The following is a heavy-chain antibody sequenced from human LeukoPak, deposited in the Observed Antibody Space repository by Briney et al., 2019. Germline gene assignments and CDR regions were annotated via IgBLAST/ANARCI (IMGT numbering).Heavy chain of an antibody. J-gene: IGHJ5*02. V-gene: IGHV3-33*06. Sequence: GRSLRLSCAASGFTFSSYGMHWVRQAPGKGLEWVAVIWYDGSNKYYADSVKGRFTISRDNSKNTPYLQMNSLRAEDTAVYYCAKEIAAAANWFDPWGQGTLVTVSS. CDR3: AKEIAAAANWFDP. CDR2: IWYDGSNK. D-gene: IGHD6-13*01. CDR1: GFTFSSYG.